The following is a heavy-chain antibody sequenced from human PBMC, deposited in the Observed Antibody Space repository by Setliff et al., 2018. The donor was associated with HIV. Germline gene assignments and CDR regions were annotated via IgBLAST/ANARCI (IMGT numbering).Heavy chain of an antibody. CDR1: GGSLTGGAYY. D-gene: IGHD3-3*01. Sequence: LSLTCTVSGGSLTGGAYYWGWIRQPPGKGLEWIGSIYYSGSVYYNPSLKSRVTISVDTTKNQFSLKVKSVTAADTAVYYCASVTIFGVVFDYWGQGTLVTVSS. CDR2: IYYSGSV. CDR3: ASVTIFGVVFDY. J-gene: IGHJ4*02. V-gene: IGHV4-39*07.